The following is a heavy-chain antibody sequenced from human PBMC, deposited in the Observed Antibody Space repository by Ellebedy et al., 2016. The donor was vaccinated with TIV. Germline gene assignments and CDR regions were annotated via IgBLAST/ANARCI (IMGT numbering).Heavy chain of an antibody. D-gene: IGHD3-9*01. J-gene: IGHJ4*02. V-gene: IGHV3-49*03. Sequence: GESLKISCTGSGFTLGDYAMSWFRQAPGKGLEWVGFIRSKAYGGTTEYAASVKGRFTISRDDSKSIAYLQMNSLKSEDTAVYYCAREDDILTGQLDYWGQGTLVTVSS. CDR3: AREDDILTGQLDY. CDR1: GFTLGDYA. CDR2: IRSKAYGGTT.